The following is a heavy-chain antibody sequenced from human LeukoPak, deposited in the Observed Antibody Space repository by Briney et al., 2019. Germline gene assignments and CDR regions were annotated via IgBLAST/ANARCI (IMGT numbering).Heavy chain of an antibody. V-gene: IGHV3-30*03. Sequence: GRSLRLSCAASGFTFTNYWMSWVRQAPGKGLEWVAVISYDGSNKYYADSVKGRFTISRDNSKNTLYLQMNSLRAEDTAVYYCARAEGYCSGGSCYADGPFDYWGQGTLVTVSS. CDR2: ISYDGSNK. J-gene: IGHJ4*02. D-gene: IGHD2-15*01. CDR1: GFTFTNYW. CDR3: ARAEGYCSGGSCYADGPFDY.